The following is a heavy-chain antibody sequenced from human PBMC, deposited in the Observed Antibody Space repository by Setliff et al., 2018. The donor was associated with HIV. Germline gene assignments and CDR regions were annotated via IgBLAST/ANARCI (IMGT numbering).Heavy chain of an antibody. CDR3: AKCAPGGHSEIASEGISHFDS. Sequence: PGGSLRLSCAASGFTFSSYWMSWVRQAPGKGLEWVANIKQDGSEKYYVDSVKGRFTISRDNAKNSLYLQMNSLRAEDTAVYYCAKCAPGGHSEIASEGISHFDSWGQGTLVTVSS. V-gene: IGHV3-7*05. J-gene: IGHJ4*02. CDR1: GFTFSSYW. D-gene: IGHD6-13*01. CDR2: IKQDGSEK.